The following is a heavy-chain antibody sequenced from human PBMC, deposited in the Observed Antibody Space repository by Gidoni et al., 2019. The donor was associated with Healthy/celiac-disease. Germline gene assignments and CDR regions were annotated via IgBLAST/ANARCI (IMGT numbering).Heavy chain of an antibody. CDR2: IKQDGSEK. Sequence: EVQLVESGGGLVQPGGSLRLTCAASGFPFSSSWMSWVRQAPGKGLEWVANIKQDGSEKYYVDSVKGRFTISRDNAKNSLYLQMNSLRAEDTAVYYCARTGSGDFDYWGQGTLVTVSS. J-gene: IGHJ4*02. CDR3: ARTGSGDFDY. D-gene: IGHD4-17*01. V-gene: IGHV3-7*01. CDR1: GFPFSSSW.